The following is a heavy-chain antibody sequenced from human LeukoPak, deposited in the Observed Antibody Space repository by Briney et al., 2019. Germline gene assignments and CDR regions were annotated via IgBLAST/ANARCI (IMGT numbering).Heavy chain of an antibody. CDR1: RSTFSTSR. Sequence: GGSLRLSTTAPRSTFSTSRMHWVRQAPGKGLVWVSHIRSDGRTTSYADCVKGRFTISRDNAKNTLYLQMNSLRAEDTAVYYCARALGSPPNNWGQGTRVTVSS. CDR2: IRSDGRTT. V-gene: IGHV3-74*01. CDR3: ARALGSPPNN. J-gene: IGHJ4*02. D-gene: IGHD1-26*01.